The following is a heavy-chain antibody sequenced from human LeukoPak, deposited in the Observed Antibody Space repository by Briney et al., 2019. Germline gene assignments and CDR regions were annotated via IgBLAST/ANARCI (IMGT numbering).Heavy chain of an antibody. V-gene: IGHV3-23*01. Sequence: PGGSLRLSCTASGFTFSSYAMYWVRQAPGKGLEWVSGIFGSGGSAHYADSVKGRFTISRDNSKNTLYLQMNSLRAEDTAVYYCAKDGAANIWFGGFEGFDYWGQGTLVTVSS. CDR2: IFGSGGSA. J-gene: IGHJ4*02. CDR1: GFTFSSYA. D-gene: IGHD3-10*01. CDR3: AKDGAANIWFGGFEGFDY.